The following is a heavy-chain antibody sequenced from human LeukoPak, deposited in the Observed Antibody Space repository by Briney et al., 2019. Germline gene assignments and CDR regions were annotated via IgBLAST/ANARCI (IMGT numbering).Heavy chain of an antibody. CDR3: ARHRGDFNYYDSSGYYYSDY. CDR2: IYPGDSDT. D-gene: IGHD3-22*01. CDR1: GGTFSSYA. J-gene: IGHJ4*02. Sequence: KVSCKASGGTFSSYAISWVRQAPGQGLEWMGIIYPGDSDTRYSPSFQGQVTISADKSISTAYLQWSSLKASDTAMYYCARHRGDFNYYDSSGYYYSDYWGQGTLVTVSS. V-gene: IGHV5-51*01.